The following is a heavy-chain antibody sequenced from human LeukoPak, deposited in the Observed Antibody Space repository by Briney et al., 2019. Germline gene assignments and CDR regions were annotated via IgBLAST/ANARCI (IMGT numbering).Heavy chain of an antibody. J-gene: IGHJ5*02. V-gene: IGHV1-2*06. D-gene: IGHD6-19*01. CDR2: INPNSGGT. Sequence: ASVKVSCKASGYTFTGYYMHWVRQAPGQGLEWMGRINPNSGGTNYAQKFQGRVTMTRDTSISTAYMELSRLRSDDTAAYYCATLAVAGVNWFDPWGQGTLVTVSS. CDR1: GYTFTGYY. CDR3: ATLAVAGVNWFDP.